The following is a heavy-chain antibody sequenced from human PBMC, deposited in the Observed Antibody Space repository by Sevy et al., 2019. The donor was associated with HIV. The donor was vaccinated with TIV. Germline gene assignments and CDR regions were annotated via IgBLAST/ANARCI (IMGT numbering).Heavy chain of an antibody. Sequence: ASVKVSCKTSGYAFSNYGIVWVRQAPGQGLEWLGWISGFNGNKHYAEKFQDRVSMTIDTATDTFYMDLRSLTSDDTGVYYCARERGKYGDSGFDYWGHGTLVTVSS. J-gene: IGHJ4*01. CDR2: ISGFNGNK. CDR1: GYAFSNYG. CDR3: ARERGKYGDSGFDY. D-gene: IGHD2-21*02. V-gene: IGHV1-18*01.